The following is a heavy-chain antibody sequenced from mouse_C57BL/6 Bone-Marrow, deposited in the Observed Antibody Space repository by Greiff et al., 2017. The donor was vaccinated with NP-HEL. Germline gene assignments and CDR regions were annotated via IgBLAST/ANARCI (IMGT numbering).Heavy chain of an antibody. CDR3: ARKDDGYHYWYFDV. Sequence: EVMLVESGGGLVKPGGSLKLSCAASGFTFSDYGMHWVRQAPEKGLEWVAYISSGSSTIYYADTVKGRFTISRDNAKNTLFLQMTSLRSEDTAMYYCARKDDGYHYWYFDVWGTGTTVTVSS. V-gene: IGHV5-17*01. CDR1: GFTFSDYG. D-gene: IGHD2-3*01. J-gene: IGHJ1*03. CDR2: ISSGSSTI.